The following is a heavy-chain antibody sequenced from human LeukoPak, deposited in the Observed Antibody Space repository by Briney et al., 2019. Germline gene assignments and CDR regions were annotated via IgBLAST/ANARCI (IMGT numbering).Heavy chain of an antibody. V-gene: IGHV3-23*01. CDR3: AKDGVVTITFDY. J-gene: IGHJ4*02. Sequence: GGSLRLSCTASGFTFSSYAMSWVRQAPGKGLEWVSVISGSGGSTYYGDSVKGRFTISRDNSMNTLYLQMNSLRAEDTAVYYCAKDGVVTITFDYWGQGTLVTVSS. CDR2: ISGSGGST. CDR1: GFTFSSYA. D-gene: IGHD3-16*01.